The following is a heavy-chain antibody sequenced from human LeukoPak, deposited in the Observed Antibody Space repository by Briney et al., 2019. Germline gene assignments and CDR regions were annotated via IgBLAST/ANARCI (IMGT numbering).Heavy chain of an antibody. CDR2: ISAYNGNT. J-gene: IGHJ4*02. CDR3: ARASQLAVSRVGADY. CDR1: GYTFTSYG. V-gene: IGHV1-18*01. Sequence: ASVKVSCKASGYTFTSYGISWVRQAPGQGLEWMGWISAYNGNTNYAQKLQGRVTMTTDTSTSTAYMELRSLRSDDTAVYYCARASQLAVSRVGADYWGQGTLVTVSS. D-gene: IGHD6-6*01.